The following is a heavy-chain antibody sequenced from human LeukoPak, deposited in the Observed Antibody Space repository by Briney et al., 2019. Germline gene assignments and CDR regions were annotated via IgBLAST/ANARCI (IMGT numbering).Heavy chain of an antibody. J-gene: IGHJ3*02. CDR3: ARDPTDYGDPYAFDI. CDR1: GLTFISHS. D-gene: IGHD4-17*01. Sequence: GGSLRLSCAVSGLTFISHSMNWVRQAPGKGLEWVSGINWNGGSTGYADSVKGRFTISRDNAKNSLYLQMNSLRAEDTALYYCARDPTDYGDPYAFDIWGQGTMVTVSS. V-gene: IGHV3-20*04. CDR2: INWNGGST.